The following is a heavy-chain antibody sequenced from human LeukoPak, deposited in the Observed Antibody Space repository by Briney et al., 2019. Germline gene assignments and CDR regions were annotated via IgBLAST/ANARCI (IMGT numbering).Heavy chain of an antibody. J-gene: IGHJ6*03. CDR1: GFTFSSYS. CDR3: ARAHPYDFWSGYYSDYYYYMDV. D-gene: IGHD3-3*01. CDR2: ISSSSSYI. V-gene: IGHV3-21*01. Sequence: GGSLRLSCAASGFTFSSYSMNWVRQAPGKGLEWVSSISSSSSYIYYADSVKGRFTISRDNAKNSLYLQMNSLRAEDTAVYYCARAHPYDFWSGYYSDYYYYMDVWGKGTTVTVSS.